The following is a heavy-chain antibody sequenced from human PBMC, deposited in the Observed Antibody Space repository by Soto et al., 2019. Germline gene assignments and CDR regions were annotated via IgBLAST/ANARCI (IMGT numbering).Heavy chain of an antibody. J-gene: IGHJ5*02. CDR2: INHSGST. CDR1: GGSFSGYY. V-gene: IGHV4-34*01. Sequence: QVQLQQWGAGLLKPSETLSLTCAVYGGSFSGYYWSWIRQPPGKGLEWIGEINHSGSTNYNPSLKSRVTISVDTSKIQFSLKLSSVTAADTAVYYCARVHVAATLKGWFDPWGQGTLVTVSS. CDR3: ARVHVAATLKGWFDP. D-gene: IGHD2-15*01.